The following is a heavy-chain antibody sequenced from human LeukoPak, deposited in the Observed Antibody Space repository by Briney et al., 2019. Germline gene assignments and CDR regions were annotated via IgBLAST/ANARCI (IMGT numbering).Heavy chain of an antibody. J-gene: IGHJ6*02. CDR2: INGGGYTT. Sequence: PGGSLRLSCAASGFTFYTYAMTWVRQAPGKGLEWVSAINGGGYTTYYADSVKGRFTISRDSSKNTLYLQMNSLRAEDTAVYYCAVFRGYFYAMDVWGQGTTVTVSS. CDR3: AVFRGYFYAMDV. CDR1: GFTFYTYA. V-gene: IGHV3-23*01. D-gene: IGHD3-16*01.